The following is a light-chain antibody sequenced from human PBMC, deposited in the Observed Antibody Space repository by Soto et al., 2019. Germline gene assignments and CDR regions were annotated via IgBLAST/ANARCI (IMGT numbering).Light chain of an antibody. CDR1: QSVSSN. J-gene: IGKJ1*01. CDR3: KLHNNWPPWT. V-gene: IGKV3-15*01. CDR2: GAS. Sequence: EIVMTQSPATLSVSPGERATLSCRASQSVSSNLAWYQQKPGQAPRLLMYGASTRATGIPDRFSGSGSGTEFTLTISSLQSEDFAVYYWKLHNNWPPWTFGQGTKVEIK.